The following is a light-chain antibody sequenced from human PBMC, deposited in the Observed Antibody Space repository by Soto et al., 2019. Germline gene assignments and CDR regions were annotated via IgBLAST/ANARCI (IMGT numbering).Light chain of an antibody. V-gene: IGLV2-14*01. CDR1: SSDVGGYNY. CDR3: CSSTSSSTPLV. CDR2: EVT. J-gene: IGLJ2*01. Sequence: QSALTQPASVSGSPGQSITISCTGSSSDVGGYNYVSWYQQHPDKAPKLLIFEVTNRPSGVSDRFSGSKSGNTASLTISSLPAEEEDDYYCCSSTSSSTPLVFGGGTKLTVL.